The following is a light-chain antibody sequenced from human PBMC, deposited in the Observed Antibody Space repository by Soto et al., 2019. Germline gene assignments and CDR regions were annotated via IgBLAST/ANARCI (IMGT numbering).Light chain of an antibody. V-gene: IGKV1-5*01. CDR3: QQYSDYSS. CDR2: DAS. CDR1: QTINKW. J-gene: IGKJ1*01. Sequence: DIQMTQSPSTLSAAFGDGATITSRASQTINKWLAWYQQKPGKAPQLLISDASSLQSGVPSRFSGSGSGTEFTLTISSLRPEDFATYYCQQYSDYSSFGHGTKVDIK.